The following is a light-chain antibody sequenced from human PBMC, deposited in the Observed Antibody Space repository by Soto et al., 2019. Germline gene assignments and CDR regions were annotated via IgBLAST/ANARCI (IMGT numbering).Light chain of an antibody. V-gene: IGKV3-20*01. J-gene: IGKJ2*01. CDR3: QQYGSSPRT. CDR1: QSVRSNH. Sequence: EIVLTQSPGTLSLSPGERATLSCRASQSVRSNHLAWYQQKPGQAPRLLIYDASSRATGIPDRFSGSGSGTDFTITISRLEPEDFAVYYCQQYGSSPRTFGRGTKLEI. CDR2: DAS.